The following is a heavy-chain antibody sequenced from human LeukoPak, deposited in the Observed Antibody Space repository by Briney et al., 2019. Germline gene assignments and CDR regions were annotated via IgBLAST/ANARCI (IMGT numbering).Heavy chain of an antibody. D-gene: IGHD1-1*01. J-gene: IGHJ4*02. CDR2: IVGSSSNI. CDR3: ATDSPETAAFDY. V-gene: IGHV3-48*04. Sequence: GGSLRLSCTASGFSFSTYSMDWVRQAPGKGLEWVSYIVGSSSNIYYADSVKGRFTISRDNAKNSLYLQMDSLRAEDTAVYYCATDSPETAAFDYWGQGTLVTVSS. CDR1: GFSFSTYS.